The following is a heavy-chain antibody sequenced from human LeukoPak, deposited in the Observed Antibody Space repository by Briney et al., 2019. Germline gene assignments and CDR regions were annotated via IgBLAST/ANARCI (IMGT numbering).Heavy chain of an antibody. V-gene: IGHV4-59*01. Sequence: SETLSLTCTVSGGSISSYYWSWIRQPPGEGLEWIGYIYYSGGTNYKSSLKSRVTISVDTSKNQFSLKLSSVTAADTAVYYCARTTEGGYSYGYFYYYYMDVWGKGTTVTISS. CDR2: IYYSGGT. J-gene: IGHJ6*03. CDR3: ARTTEGGYSYGYFYYYYMDV. CDR1: GGSISSYY. D-gene: IGHD5-18*01.